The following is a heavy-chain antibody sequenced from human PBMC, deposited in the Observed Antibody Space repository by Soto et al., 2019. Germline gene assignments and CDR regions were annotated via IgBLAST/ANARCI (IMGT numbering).Heavy chain of an antibody. CDR2: IYPSDSDT. V-gene: IGHV5-51*01. CDR3: ARGGVSTRTFDY. Sequence: PGESLKISCQGSGYNFAGYWIAWVRQMPGKGLELMGIIYPSDSDTRYRPSFQDQVTISADKSISSAYLQWSSLRASDTAMYYCARGGVSTRTFDYWGQGTPVTVSS. CDR1: GYNFAGYW. J-gene: IGHJ4*02. D-gene: IGHD3-3*01.